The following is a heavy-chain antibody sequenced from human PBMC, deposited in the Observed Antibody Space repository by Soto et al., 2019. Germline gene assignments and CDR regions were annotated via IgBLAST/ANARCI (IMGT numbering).Heavy chain of an antibody. CDR1: GGTFSSYA. CDR2: IIPIFGTA. J-gene: IGHJ6*02. CDR3: ARDRLVVVVPAAPRDYYYGMDV. Sequence: SVKVSCKASGGTFSSYAISWVRQAPGQGLEWMGGIIPIFGTANYAQKFQGRVTITADESTSTAYMELSSLRSEDTAVYYCARDRLVVVVPAAPRDYYYGMDVWGQGTTVTVSS. D-gene: IGHD2-2*01. V-gene: IGHV1-69*13.